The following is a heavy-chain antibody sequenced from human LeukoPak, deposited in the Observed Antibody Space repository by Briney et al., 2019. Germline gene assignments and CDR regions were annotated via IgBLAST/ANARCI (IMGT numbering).Heavy chain of an antibody. CDR1: GFTFSSYN. CDR2: ITSSSSYI. CDR3: ARDGADDSSGYSLDY. V-gene: IGHV3-21*06. D-gene: IGHD3-22*01. J-gene: IGHJ4*02. Sequence: GGSLRLSCAASGFTFSSYNMNWVRQAPGKGLEWVSSITSSSSYIYYADSVKGRFTISRDNAKNSLYLQMDSLRAEDTAVYYCARDGADDSSGYSLDYWGQGTLVTVSS.